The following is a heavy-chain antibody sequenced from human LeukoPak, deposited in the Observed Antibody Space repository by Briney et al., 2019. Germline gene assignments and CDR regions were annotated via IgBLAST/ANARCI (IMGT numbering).Heavy chain of an antibody. CDR1: GFTFSSYS. CDR3: AREPQAAKSSGYYYVGY. V-gene: IGHV3-21*01. J-gene: IGHJ4*02. CDR2: ISSSSSNI. Sequence: GGSLRLSCAASGFTFSSYSTNWVRQAPGKGLEWVSSISSSSSNIYYADSVKGRFTISRDNAKNSLYLQMNSLRAEDTAVYYCAREPQAAKSSGYYYVGYWGQGTLVTVSS. D-gene: IGHD3-22*01.